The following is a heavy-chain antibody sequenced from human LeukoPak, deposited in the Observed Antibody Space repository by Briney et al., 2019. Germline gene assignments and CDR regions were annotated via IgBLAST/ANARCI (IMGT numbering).Heavy chain of an antibody. D-gene: IGHD5-24*01. CDR3: ARSLEEYYDTDV. Sequence: GGSLRLSCAASGFTFSTYWMNWVRQAPGKGLEWVANIKQDGSEKYYVDSVKGRFSISRDNAENSLYLQMHSLRAEDTALYYCARSLEEYYDTDVWGKGTTVTVSS. V-gene: IGHV3-7*03. CDR2: IKQDGSEK. CDR1: GFTFSTYW. J-gene: IGHJ6*04.